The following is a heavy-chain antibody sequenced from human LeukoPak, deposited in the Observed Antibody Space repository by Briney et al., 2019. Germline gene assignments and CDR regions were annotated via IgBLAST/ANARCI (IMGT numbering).Heavy chain of an antibody. CDR3: ASAPSYYYYYMDV. J-gene: IGHJ6*03. CDR2: INPSGGST. CDR1: GYTFTSHY. Sequence: GASVKVSCKASGYTFTSHYMHWVRQAPGQGLEWMGIINPSGGSTSYAQKFQGRVTMTRDMSTSTVYMELSSLRSEDTAVYYCASAPSYYYYYMDVWGKGTTVTVSS. V-gene: IGHV1-46*01.